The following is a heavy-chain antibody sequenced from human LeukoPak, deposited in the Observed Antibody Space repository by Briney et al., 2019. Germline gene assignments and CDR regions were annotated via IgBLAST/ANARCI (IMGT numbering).Heavy chain of an antibody. D-gene: IGHD3-10*01. CDR1: GFTFDDYG. CDR3: ARDLTGYWFDP. J-gene: IGHJ5*02. V-gene: IGHV3-20*01. CDR2: INWNGGST. Sequence: GGSLRLSCAASGFTFDDYGMSWVRQAPGKGLEWVSGINWNGGSTGYADSVKGRFTISRDNAKNSLYLQMNSLRAEDTALYHCARDLTGYWFDPWGQGTLVTVSS.